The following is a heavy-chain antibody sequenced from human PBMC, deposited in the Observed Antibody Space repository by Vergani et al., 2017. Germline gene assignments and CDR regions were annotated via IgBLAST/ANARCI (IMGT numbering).Heavy chain of an antibody. Sequence: QVQLVQSGAEVKKPGSSVKVSCKASGGTFSSYAISWVRQAPGQGLEWMGGIIPIFGTANYARKFPGRVTITADEATSTAYMELSSLRSEDTAVYYCAGDSRALIIVVVPAAHPMDVWGQGTTVTVSS. J-gene: IGHJ6*02. D-gene: IGHD2-2*01. CDR1: GGTFSSYA. CDR2: IIPIFGTA. V-gene: IGHV1-69*12. CDR3: AGDSRALIIVVVPAAHPMDV.